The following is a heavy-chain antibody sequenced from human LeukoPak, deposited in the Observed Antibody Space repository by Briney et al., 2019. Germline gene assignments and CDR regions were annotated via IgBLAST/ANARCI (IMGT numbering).Heavy chain of an antibody. V-gene: IGHV1-46*01. CDR3: AREGITGTTYFDY. CDR2: INPSGGST. Sequence: SVTVSCKASGYTFTSYYMHWVRQAPRQGLEWMGIINPSGGSTRYAQKFQGRVTMTRDTSTSTVYMELSSLRSEDTAVYYCAREGITGTTYFDYWGQGTLVTVSS. D-gene: IGHD1-7*01. CDR1: GYTFTSYY. J-gene: IGHJ4*02.